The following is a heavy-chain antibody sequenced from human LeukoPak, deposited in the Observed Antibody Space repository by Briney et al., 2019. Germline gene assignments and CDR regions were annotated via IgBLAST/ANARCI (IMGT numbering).Heavy chain of an antibody. CDR2: IFYTGVT. V-gene: IGHV4-38-2*02. Sequence: PETLSLTCAVSGYSINMGFYWDWIRQPPGKGLEWIGTIFYTGVTYYNPSLKSRVSLSVDTSKNQFSLKVNSVTATDTAVYYCARDRGGRTGYASGDFDFWGQGTLVTVSS. CDR3: ARDRGGRTGYASGDFDF. CDR1: GYSINMGFY. J-gene: IGHJ4*02. D-gene: IGHD3-9*01.